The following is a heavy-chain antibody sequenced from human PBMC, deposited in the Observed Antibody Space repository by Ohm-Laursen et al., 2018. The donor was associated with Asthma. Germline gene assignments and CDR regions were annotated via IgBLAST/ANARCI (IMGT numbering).Heavy chain of an antibody. V-gene: IGHV1-69*01. CDR3: ARARIAFDAFDI. CDR2: IIPIFGTA. J-gene: IGHJ3*02. D-gene: IGHD2-21*01. Sequence: SSVKVSCKASGGTFSSYAISWVRQAPGQGLEWMGGIIPIFGTANYAQKFQGRVTITADESTSTAYMELSSVTAADTAVYYCARARIAFDAFDIWGQGTMVTVSS. CDR1: GGTFSSYA.